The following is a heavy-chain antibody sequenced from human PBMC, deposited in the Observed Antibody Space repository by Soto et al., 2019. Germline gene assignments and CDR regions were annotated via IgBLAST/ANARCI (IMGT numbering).Heavy chain of an antibody. CDR2: INPNSGGT. D-gene: IGHD3-3*01. CDR1: GYTFTGYY. J-gene: IGHJ5*02. CDR3: ARSYDFWSGYLNWFDP. Sequence: GASVKVSCKASGYTFTGYYMHWVRQAPGQGLEWMGWINPNSGGTNYAQKFQGWVTMTRDTSISTAYMELSRLRSDDTAVYYCARSYDFWSGYLNWFDPWGQGTLVTVSS. V-gene: IGHV1-2*04.